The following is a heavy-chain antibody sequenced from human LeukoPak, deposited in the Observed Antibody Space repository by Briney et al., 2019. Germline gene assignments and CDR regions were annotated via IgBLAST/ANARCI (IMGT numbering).Heavy chain of an antibody. CDR1: GGTFSSYA. CDR3: AGSYDFWSGYLY. V-gene: IGHV1-69*01. Sequence: SSVKVSCKASGGTFSSYAISWVRQAPGQGLEWMGGIIPIFGTANYAQKFQGRVTITADESTSTAYMELSSLRSEDTAVYYCAGSYDFWSGYLYWGQGTLVTVSS. D-gene: IGHD3-3*01. J-gene: IGHJ4*02. CDR2: IIPIFGTA.